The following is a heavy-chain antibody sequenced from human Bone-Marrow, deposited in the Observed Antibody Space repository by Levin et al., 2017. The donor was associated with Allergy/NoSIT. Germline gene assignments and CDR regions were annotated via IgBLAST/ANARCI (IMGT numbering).Heavy chain of an antibody. D-gene: IGHD6-6*01. Sequence: GGSLRLSCVVSGLTFSDDYMTWIRQAPGKGLEWLSYISGSGGAIHYADSVKGRFTISRDHAKNSLYLQMNILRAEATGVYYCARGCIAAPWGLFFDYWGQGVLVTVSS. J-gene: IGHJ4*02. V-gene: IGHV3-11*01. CDR3: ARGCIAAPWGLFFDY. CDR1: GLTFSDDY. CDR2: ISGSGGAI.